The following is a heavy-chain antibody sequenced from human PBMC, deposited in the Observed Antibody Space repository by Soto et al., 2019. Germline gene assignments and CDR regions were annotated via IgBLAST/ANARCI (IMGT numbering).Heavy chain of an antibody. D-gene: IGHD3-10*01. CDR1: GVSINSGDYY. V-gene: IGHV4-31*03. CDR3: AKVRGHAFDI. Sequence: QVQLQESGPGLVKPSQTLSLNCSVSGVSINSGDYYWSWIRQHAGQGLEWIGYIFYSGTTFYNPSLKSRVTISIDASKNQFSLEMSSATAADTAVYYCAKVRGHAFDIRGQGTMVTVSS. J-gene: IGHJ3*02. CDR2: IFYSGTT.